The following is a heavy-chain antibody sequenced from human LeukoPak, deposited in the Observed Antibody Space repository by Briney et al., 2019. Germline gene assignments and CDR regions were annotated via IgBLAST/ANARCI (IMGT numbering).Heavy chain of an antibody. CDR3: AKDIQGAN. CDR1: GFTFSFAA. D-gene: IGHD5-18*01. Sequence: PGGSLRLSCAASGFTFSFAAMTWARQGPGKGLEWVSLISASGGSTYYADSVKGRFTISRDNSKNTVYLQMNSLRAEDTALYYCAKDIQGANWGQGTLVTVSS. J-gene: IGHJ4*02. V-gene: IGHV3-23*01. CDR2: ISASGGST.